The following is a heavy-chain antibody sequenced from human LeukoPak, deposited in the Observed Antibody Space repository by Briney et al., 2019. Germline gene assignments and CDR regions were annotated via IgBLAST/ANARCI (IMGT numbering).Heavy chain of an antibody. Sequence: GGSLRLSCAASGFTFDDYGMHWVRQAPGKGLEWVAFIRSDGSNKYYADSVKGRFTISRDNSKNTLYLQMNSLRAEDTAVYYCAKDYSKTSYYGSGTYYRPNWFDPWGQGTLVTVSS. CDR2: IRSDGSNK. V-gene: IGHV3-30*02. CDR3: AKDYSKTSYYGSGTYYRPNWFDP. CDR1: GFTFDDYG. J-gene: IGHJ5*02. D-gene: IGHD3-10*01.